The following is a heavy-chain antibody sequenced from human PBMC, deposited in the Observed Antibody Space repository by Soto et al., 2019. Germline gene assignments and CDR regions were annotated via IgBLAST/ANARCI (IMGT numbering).Heavy chain of an antibody. J-gene: IGHJ6*02. CDR3: ARVHITIFGVARYYGMDV. V-gene: IGHV4-31*03. Sequence: TLARTGPVSGGSLSIGGYYWSWIRQHPGKGLEWIGYIYYSWSTYYNPSLKSRVTISVDTSKNQFSRKLSSVTAADTAVYYCARVHITIFGVARYYGMDVWGQGTRVTVYS. CDR1: GGSLSIGGYY. CDR2: IYYSWST. D-gene: IGHD3-3*01.